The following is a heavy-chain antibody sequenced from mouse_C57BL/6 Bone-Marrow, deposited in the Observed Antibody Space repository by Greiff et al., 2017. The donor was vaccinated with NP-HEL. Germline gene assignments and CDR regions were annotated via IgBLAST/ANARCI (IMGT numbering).Heavy chain of an antibody. D-gene: IGHD1-1*01. CDR2: IYPRSGNT. CDR3: ARKGYYGSSYEWYFDV. Sequence: VKVVESGAELARPGASVKLSCKASGYTFTSYGISWVKQRTGQGLEWIGEIYPRSGNTYYNEKFKGKATLTADKSSSTAYMELRSLTSEDSAVYFCARKGYYGSSYEWYFDVWGTGTTVTVSS. CDR1: GYTFTSYG. V-gene: IGHV1-81*01. J-gene: IGHJ1*03.